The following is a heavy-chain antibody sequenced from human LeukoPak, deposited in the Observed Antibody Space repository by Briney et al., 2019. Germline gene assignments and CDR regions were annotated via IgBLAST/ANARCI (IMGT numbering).Heavy chain of an antibody. Sequence: GGSLRLSFAASGFTFSSYGMHWVRQAPGKGLEWVAVIWYDGSNKYYADSVKGRFTISRDNSKNTLYLQMNSLRAEDTAVYYCARCKESDSGAFDIWGQGTMVTVSS. CDR2: IWYDGSNK. CDR1: GFTFSSYG. V-gene: IGHV3-33*01. J-gene: IGHJ3*02. D-gene: IGHD2-21*01. CDR3: ARCKESDSGAFDI.